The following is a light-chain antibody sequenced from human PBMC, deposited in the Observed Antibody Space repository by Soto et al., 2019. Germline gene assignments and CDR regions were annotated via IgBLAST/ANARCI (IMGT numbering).Light chain of an antibody. J-gene: IGKJ2*01. CDR2: GAS. Sequence: EIVMTQSPATLSLSPGERAALSCRASQSINSELVWYQQKPGQPPRLLIYGASTRATGVPARFTGSESGSEFSLTISGLQSEDFAVYYCQQGHNWPLTFGQGTMLEI. CDR1: QSINSE. V-gene: IGKV3-15*01. CDR3: QQGHNWPLT.